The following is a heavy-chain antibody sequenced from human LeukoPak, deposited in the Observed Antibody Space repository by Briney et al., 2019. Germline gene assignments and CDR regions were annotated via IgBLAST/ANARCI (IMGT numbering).Heavy chain of an antibody. CDR1: GFTASSNY. D-gene: IGHD2-15*01. Sequence: GGSLRLSCAASGFTASSNYMSWVRQAPGKGLEWVSVTYSGGSTFYADSVKGRFTISRDNSKNTLYLQMNSLRAEDTAVYYCARGRYCSGGSCTYYYYYGMDVWGQGTTVTVSS. V-gene: IGHV3-53*01. CDR3: ARGRYCSGGSCTYYYYYGMDV. J-gene: IGHJ6*02. CDR2: TYSGGST.